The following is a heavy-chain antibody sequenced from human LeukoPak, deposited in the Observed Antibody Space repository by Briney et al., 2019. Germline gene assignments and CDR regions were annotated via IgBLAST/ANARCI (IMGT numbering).Heavy chain of an antibody. CDR2: IYSSGST. Sequence: PSETLSLTCTVSGGSISSYYWSWIRQPPGKGLGWIGYIYSSGSTKYSPSLKSRVAISLDTSKNDFSLRLSSVTAADTAVYYCARDRGYGGIFDYWGQGTLVTVYS. V-gene: IGHV4-59*13. J-gene: IGHJ4*02. D-gene: IGHD4-23*01. CDR3: ARDRGYGGIFDY. CDR1: GGSISSYY.